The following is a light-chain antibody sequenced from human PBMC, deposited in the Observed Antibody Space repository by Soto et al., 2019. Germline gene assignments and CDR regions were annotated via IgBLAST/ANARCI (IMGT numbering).Light chain of an antibody. CDR2: EVT. J-gene: IGLJ2*01. V-gene: IGLV2-23*02. CDR3: CAYAGSSTFVI. CDR1: SSDVGSYNL. Sequence: QSALTQPASVSGSPGQSITISRTGTSSDVGSYNLVSWYQQHPGKVPKLMIYEVTKRPSGVSNRFSGSKSGNTASLTISGLQAEDEADYYCCAYAGSSTFVIFGGGTKLTVL.